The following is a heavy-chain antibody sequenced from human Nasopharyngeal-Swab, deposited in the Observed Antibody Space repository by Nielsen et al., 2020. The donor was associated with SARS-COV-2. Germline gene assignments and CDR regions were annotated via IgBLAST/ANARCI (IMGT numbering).Heavy chain of an antibody. D-gene: IGHD1-1*01. J-gene: IGHJ6*03. CDR1: GFTFSNAW. CDR3: TTDLGTPYYYYYMDV. CDR2: IKSKTDGGTT. V-gene: IGHV3-15*01. Sequence: GASLKISCAASGFTFSNAWMSWVRQAPGKGLEWVGRIKSKTDGGTTDYAAPVKGRFTISRDDSKNTLYLQMNSLKTEDTAVYYCTTDLGTPYYYYYMDVWGKGTTVTVSS.